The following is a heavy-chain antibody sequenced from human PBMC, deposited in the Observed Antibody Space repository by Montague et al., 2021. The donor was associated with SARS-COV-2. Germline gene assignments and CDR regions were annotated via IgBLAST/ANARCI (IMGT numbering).Heavy chain of an antibody. CDR1: GVVELRRR. CDR3: AIGGDSAECGI. D-gene: IGHD2-21*01. V-gene: IGHV4-4*07. Sequence: SETLSLTCTVSGVVELRRRSEEHTSELQSRFDFVCRLLLDKKIHYNASLKSRVILSRDASKNQFSLTLTSVTAADTAVYYCAIGGDSAECGIWGRGTLVTVSS. J-gene: IGHJ3*02. CDR2: LLLDKKI.